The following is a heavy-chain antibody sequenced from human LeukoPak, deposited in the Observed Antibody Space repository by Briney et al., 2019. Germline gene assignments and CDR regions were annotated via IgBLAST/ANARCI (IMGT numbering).Heavy chain of an antibody. CDR2: ISGSGGST. D-gene: IGHD3-22*01. Sequence: GGSLRLSCVSSGFIFSNYAMSWVRQAPGKGLEWVSSISGSGGSTHYADSVKGRFTISRDKTKNTLYLQMNSLRAEDTAVYYCAKSSYYDASGYYREYYFDYWGQGTLVTVSS. CDR3: AKSSYYDASGYYREYYFDY. J-gene: IGHJ4*02. V-gene: IGHV3-23*01. CDR1: GFIFSNYA.